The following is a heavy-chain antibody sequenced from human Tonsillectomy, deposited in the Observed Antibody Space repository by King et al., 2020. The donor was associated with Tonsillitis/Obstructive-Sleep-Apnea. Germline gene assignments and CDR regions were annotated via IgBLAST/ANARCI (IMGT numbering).Heavy chain of an antibody. CDR3: AKSRRYSTNDAFPI. D-gene: IGHD6-13*01. Sequence: VQLVESGGGLVQPGGSLRLSCAASGFTFSNYAMSWVRQAPGKGPEWVSAVSGTGGNTYYTDSTKGRFTISRDNSKNTLYLQMNSLRAEDTALYYWAKSRRYSTNDAFPIWGQGTMVTVSS. CDR1: GFTFSNYA. CDR2: VSGTGGNT. V-gene: IGHV3-23*04. J-gene: IGHJ3*02.